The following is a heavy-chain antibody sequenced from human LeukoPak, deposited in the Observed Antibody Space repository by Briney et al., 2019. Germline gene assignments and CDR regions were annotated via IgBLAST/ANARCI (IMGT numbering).Heavy chain of an antibody. CDR1: GGSMSSSSYY. CDR2: IYYSGST. J-gene: IGHJ4*02. D-gene: IGHD2-15*01. CDR3: ARAPYCSGGSCIDY. V-gene: IGHV4-39*07. Sequence: SETPSLTCGVSGGSMSSSSYYWGWIRQPPGKGLEWIGSIYYSGSTNYNPSLKSRVTIPVDTSKNQFSLKLSSVTAADTAVYYCARAPYCSGGSCIDYWGQGTLVTVSS.